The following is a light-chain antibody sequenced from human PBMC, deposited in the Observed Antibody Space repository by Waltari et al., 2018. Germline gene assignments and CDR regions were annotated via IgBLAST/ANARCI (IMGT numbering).Light chain of an antibody. Sequence: DIQMTQSPSSLSASVGDRVTITCQASQAISNHLNWYQHKPGKAPELLIFDATNLETGVPSRFRGSGSGTDFTLTIPSLQPEDLATYYCQETNTFPITFGQGTRLEIK. V-gene: IGKV1-33*01. CDR1: QAISNH. J-gene: IGKJ5*01. CDR2: DAT. CDR3: QETNTFPIT.